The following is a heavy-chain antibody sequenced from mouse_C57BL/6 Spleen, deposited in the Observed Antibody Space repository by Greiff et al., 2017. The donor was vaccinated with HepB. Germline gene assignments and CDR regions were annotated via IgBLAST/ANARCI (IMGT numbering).Heavy chain of an antibody. D-gene: IGHD4-1*02. CDR1: GYTFTSYG. CDR3: AQLGQGGIAY. Sequence: VQGVESGAELARPGASVKLSCKASGYTFTSYGISWVKQRTGQGLEWIGEIYPRSGNTYYNEKFKGKATLTADKSSSTAYMELRSLTSEDSAVYFCAQLGQGGIAYWGQGTLVTVSA. V-gene: IGHV1-81*01. J-gene: IGHJ3*01. CDR2: IYPRSGNT.